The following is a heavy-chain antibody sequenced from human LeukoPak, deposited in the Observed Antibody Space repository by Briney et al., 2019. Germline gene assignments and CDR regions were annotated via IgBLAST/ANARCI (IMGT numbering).Heavy chain of an antibody. CDR2: IAGSSGYI. J-gene: IGHJ4*01. CDR3: ARDRGAYCCGVCYLGFDY. CDR1: GFTFSSYT. Sequence: GGSPRLSCAASGFTFSSYTMNWVRQAPGKGLEWVSSIAGSSGYISYADSVKGRFTISRDNDKKSLYLQMTSLAAEDTAVYYCARDRGAYCCGVCYLGFDYWGRGALVTVSS. V-gene: IGHV3-21*01. D-gene: IGHD2-21*02.